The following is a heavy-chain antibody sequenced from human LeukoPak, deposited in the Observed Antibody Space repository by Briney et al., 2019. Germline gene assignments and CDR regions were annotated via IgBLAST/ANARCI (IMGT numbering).Heavy chain of an antibody. CDR3: AREGSGWYTYYYYGMDV. J-gene: IGHJ6*02. D-gene: IGHD6-19*01. Sequence: ASVKVSCKASGYTFTSYGISWVRQAPGQGLEWMGWISAYNGNTNYAQKFQGRVTMTRNTSISTAYMELSSLRSEDTAVYYCAREGSGWYTYYYYGMDVWGQGTTVTVSS. CDR2: ISAYNGNT. CDR1: GYTFTSYG. V-gene: IGHV1-18*01.